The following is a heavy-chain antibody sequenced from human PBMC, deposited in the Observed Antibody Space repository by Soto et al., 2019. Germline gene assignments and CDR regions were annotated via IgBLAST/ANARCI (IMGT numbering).Heavy chain of an antibody. CDR2: IYSGGST. D-gene: IGHD7-27*01. Sequence: GGSLRLSCAASGFTVSSNYMSWVRQAPGKGLEWVSVIYSGGSTYYADSVKGRFTISRDNSKNTLYLQMNSLRAEDTAVYYCARVIGDYYYYYMDVWGKGTTVTVSS. J-gene: IGHJ6*03. CDR3: ARVIGDYYYYYMDV. CDR1: GFTVSSNY. V-gene: IGHV3-66*01.